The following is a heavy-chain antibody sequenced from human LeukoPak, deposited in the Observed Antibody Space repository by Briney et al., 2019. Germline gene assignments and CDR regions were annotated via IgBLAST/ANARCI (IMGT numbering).Heavy chain of an antibody. J-gene: IGHJ4*02. D-gene: IGHD1-26*01. Sequence: GGSLRLSCAASGFTFRSYAMSWVRQAPGKGLEWVSAIGGSGVSSYYADSVKGRFTISRDNSKNTLYLQMNSLRAEDTAVYYCAKDLRWDIVGATLDYWGQGTLVTVSS. V-gene: IGHV3-23*01. CDR1: GFTFRSYA. CDR3: AKDLRWDIVGATLDY. CDR2: IGGSGVSS.